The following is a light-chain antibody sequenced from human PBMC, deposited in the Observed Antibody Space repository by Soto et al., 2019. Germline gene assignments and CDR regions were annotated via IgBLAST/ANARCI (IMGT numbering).Light chain of an antibody. CDR2: GAS. V-gene: IGKV3-15*01. CDR1: QTVSSN. CDR3: QQYNNWPPYT. Sequence: EIVMTQSPATLSMSPGERATLSCRARQTVSSNLAWYQQKPGQAPRLLIYGASTRATGVPARFRGSGSGTEFTLTISSLQSEDFAVYYCQQYNNWPPYTFGQGTRLDIK. J-gene: IGKJ2*01.